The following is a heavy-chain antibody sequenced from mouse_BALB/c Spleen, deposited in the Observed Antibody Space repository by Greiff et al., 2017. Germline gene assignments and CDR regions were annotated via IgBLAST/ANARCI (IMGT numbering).Heavy chain of an antibody. J-gene: IGHJ1*01. CDR3: ARYRYYDYDGWDLDD. V-gene: IGHV1-4*01. CDR1: GYTFTSYT. CDR2: INPSSGYT. D-gene: IGHD2-4*01. Sequence: QVQLKQSGAELARPGASVKMSCKASGYTFTSYTMHWVQQRPGQGLEWIGYINPSSGYTNYNQKFKDKATLTADKSSSTAYMQLSSLTSEDSAVYYCARYRYYDYDGWDLDDWGAGTTVTVSS.